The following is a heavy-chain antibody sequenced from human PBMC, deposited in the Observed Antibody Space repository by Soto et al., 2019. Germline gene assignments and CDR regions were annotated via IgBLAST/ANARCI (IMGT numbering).Heavy chain of an antibody. D-gene: IGHD2-2*01. CDR2: ISSSSSTI. CDR1: GFTFSTYS. Sequence: PGGSLRLSCAASGFTFSTYSMDWVRQAPGKGREWVSYISSSSSTICYADSVEGRFTISRDNAKNSLYLQMNSLRDEDTAVYYCARGTETTYSCPDYWGQGTLVTVSS. J-gene: IGHJ4*02. V-gene: IGHV3-48*02. CDR3: ARGTETTYSCPDY.